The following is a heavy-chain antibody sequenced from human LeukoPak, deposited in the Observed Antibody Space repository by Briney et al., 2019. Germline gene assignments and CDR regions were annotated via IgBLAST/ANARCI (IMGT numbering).Heavy chain of an antibody. V-gene: IGHV1-2*02. CDR1: GYTFTGYY. CDR2: INPNGGGT. J-gene: IGHJ5*02. Sequence: ASVKVSCKASGYTFTGYYMHWVRQAPGQGLEWMGWINPNGGGTNYAQKFQGRATMTRDTSISTAYMELSRLRSDDTAVYYCARDLRFLEWSPTEFDPWGQGTLVTVSS. CDR3: ARDLRFLEWSPTEFDP. D-gene: IGHD3-3*01.